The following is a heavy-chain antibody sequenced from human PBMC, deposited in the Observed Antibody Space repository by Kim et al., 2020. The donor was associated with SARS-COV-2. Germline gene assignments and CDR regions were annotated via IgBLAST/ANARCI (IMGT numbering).Heavy chain of an antibody. Sequence: SETLSLTCTVSGGSISSGDYYWSWIRQPPGKGLEWIGYIYYSGSTYYNPSLKSRVTISVDTSKNQFSLKLSSVTAADTAVYYCASTHDYGGNSFDYWGQGTLVTVSS. CDR1: GGSISSGDYY. CDR2: IYYSGST. V-gene: IGHV4-30-4*01. D-gene: IGHD4-17*01. CDR3: ASTHDYGGNSFDY. J-gene: IGHJ4*02.